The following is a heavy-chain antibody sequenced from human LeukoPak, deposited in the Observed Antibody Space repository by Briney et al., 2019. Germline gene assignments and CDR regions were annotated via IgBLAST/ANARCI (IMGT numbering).Heavy chain of an antibody. CDR3: ARGYSYGFGDY. D-gene: IGHD5-18*01. Sequence: ASVKVSCKASGGTFSSYAICWVRQAPGQGLEWMGRIIPILGIANYAQKFQGRVTITADKSTSTAYMELSSLRSEDTAVYYCARGYSYGFGDYWGQGTLVTVSS. CDR2: IIPILGIA. V-gene: IGHV1-69*04. J-gene: IGHJ4*02. CDR1: GGTFSSYA.